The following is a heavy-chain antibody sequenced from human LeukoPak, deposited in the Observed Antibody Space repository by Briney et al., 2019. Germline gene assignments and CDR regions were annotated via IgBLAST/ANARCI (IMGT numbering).Heavy chain of an antibody. CDR2: ISSSSSYI. V-gene: IGHV3-21*01. J-gene: IGHJ3*02. CDR3: AVFLYPGGDSLHDAFDI. Sequence: GGSLRLSCAASGFTFSSYSMNWVRQAPGKGLEWVSSISSSSSYIYYADSVKGRFTISRDNAKNSLYLQMNSLRAEDTAVYYCAVFLYPGGDSLHDAFDIWGQGTMVTVSS. D-gene: IGHD2-21*02. CDR1: GFTFSSYS.